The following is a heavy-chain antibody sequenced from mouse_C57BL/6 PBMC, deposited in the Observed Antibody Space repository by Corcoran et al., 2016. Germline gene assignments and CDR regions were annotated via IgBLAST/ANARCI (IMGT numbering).Heavy chain of an antibody. J-gene: IGHJ2*01. CDR1: GYTFTTYG. CDR2: INTYSGVP. V-gene: IGHV9-3*01. D-gene: IGHD3-3*01. CDR3: ARSGTKYYFDY. Sequence: QIQLVQSGPELKKPGETVKISYKASGYTFTTYGMSWVKQAPGKGLKWMGWINTYSGVPTYADDFKGRFAFSLETSASTAYLQINNLKNEDTATYFCARSGTKYYFDYWGQGTTLTVSS.